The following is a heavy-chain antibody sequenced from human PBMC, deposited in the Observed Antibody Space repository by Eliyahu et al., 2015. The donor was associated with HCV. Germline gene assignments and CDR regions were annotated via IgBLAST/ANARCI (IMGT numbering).Heavy chain of an antibody. Sequence: QVQLQESGPGLVKPSETLSLTCTVPGGSIPXXSGSWSRQPPGKGLGWIGYIHYSGSTNYNPSXKSRVTISVXTSKNQFSLNXTPVTAADTAVYYCASGGGGIAVAGTGGWFDPWGQGTLVTVSS. V-gene: IGHV4-59*01. CDR3: ASGGGGIAVAGTGGWFDP. CDR1: GGSIPXXS. CDR2: IHYSGST. D-gene: IGHD6-19*01. J-gene: IGHJ5*02.